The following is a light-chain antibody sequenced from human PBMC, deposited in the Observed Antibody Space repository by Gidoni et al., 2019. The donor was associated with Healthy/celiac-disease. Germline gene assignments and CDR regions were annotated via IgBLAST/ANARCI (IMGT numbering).Light chain of an antibody. CDR2: DAF. CDR1: PSVSSNY. CDR3: QQYGSSSTWA. V-gene: IGKV3D-20*01. Sequence: IVLTQSQATLSLSPGERATLSCGASPSVSSNYVAWYQQKPGLAPRLLFYDAFRRVTGIPDRFSASGSGTDFTLTISRLEPEDFAVYYCQQYGSSSTWAFGQGTKVEI. J-gene: IGKJ1*01.